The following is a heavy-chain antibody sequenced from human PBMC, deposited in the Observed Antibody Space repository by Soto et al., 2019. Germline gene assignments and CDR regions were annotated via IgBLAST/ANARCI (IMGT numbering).Heavy chain of an antibody. CDR2: ISSTANYI. J-gene: IGHJ4*02. Sequence: GGSLRLSCAASGFTFTRYSMNWVRQAPGKGLEWVSSISSTANYIYYGDSMKGRFTISKDNAKNSLYLEMNSLRAEDTAVYYCARESEDLTSNFDYWGQGTLVTV. CDR1: GFTFTRYS. V-gene: IGHV3-21*06. CDR3: ARESEDLTSNFDY.